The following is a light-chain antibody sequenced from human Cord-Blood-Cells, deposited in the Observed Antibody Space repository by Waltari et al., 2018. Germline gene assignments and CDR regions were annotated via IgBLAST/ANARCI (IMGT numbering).Light chain of an antibody. CDR2: DVS. CDR3: SSYTSSSTLVV. CDR1: SSAVGGYNY. J-gene: IGLJ2*01. V-gene: IGLV2-14*01. Sequence: HSALPQPASVSGSPGQSITISCTGTSSAVGGYNYVSWYQQHPGKAPKPMIYDVSNRPSGVSNRFSGSKSGNTASLTISGLQAEDEADYYCSSYTSSSTLVVFGGGTKLTVL.